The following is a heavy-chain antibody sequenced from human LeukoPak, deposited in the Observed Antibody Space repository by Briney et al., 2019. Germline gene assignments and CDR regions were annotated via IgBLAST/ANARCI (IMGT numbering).Heavy chain of an antibody. CDR3: VRAAVGKYFFDY. V-gene: IGHV3-72*01. CDR1: GFTLSDHY. D-gene: IGHD6-13*01. J-gene: IGHJ4*02. Sequence: GGSLRLSCAASGFTLSDHYMDWVRQAPGKGLEWVGRIRNKANSYTTEYAASVKGRFTISRDDSKTSLYLQMNSLKTEDTAVYYCVRAAVGKYFFDYWGQGTLVTVSS. CDR2: IRNKANSYTT.